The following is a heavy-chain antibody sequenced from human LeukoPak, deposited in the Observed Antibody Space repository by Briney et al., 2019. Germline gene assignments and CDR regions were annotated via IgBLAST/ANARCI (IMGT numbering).Heavy chain of an antibody. D-gene: IGHD3-16*02. V-gene: IGHV1-69*05. CDR1: GGTFSSYA. J-gene: IGHJ4*02. CDR2: IIPIFGTA. Sequence: SVKVSCKASGGTFSSYAISWVRQAPGQGLEWMGGIIPIFGTANYAQKFQGRVTITTDESTSTAYMELSSLRSEDTAVYYCARDLRLGELSFAFDYWGQGTLVTVSS. CDR3: ARDLRLGELSFAFDY.